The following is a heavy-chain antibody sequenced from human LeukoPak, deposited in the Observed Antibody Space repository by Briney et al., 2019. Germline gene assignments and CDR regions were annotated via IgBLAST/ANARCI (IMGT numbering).Heavy chain of an antibody. D-gene: IGHD4-17*01. V-gene: IGHV4-59*08. CDR2: IYNSGST. J-gene: IGHJ4*02. CDR1: GGSISSYY. CDR3: ARGGDDYGDYAPFDY. Sequence: SETLSLTCTVSGGSISSYYWSWIRQSPGKGLEWIGYIYNSGSTNYNPSLKSRVTISVDTSKNQFSLKLSSVTAADTAVYYCARGGDDYGDYAPFDYWGQGTLVTVSS.